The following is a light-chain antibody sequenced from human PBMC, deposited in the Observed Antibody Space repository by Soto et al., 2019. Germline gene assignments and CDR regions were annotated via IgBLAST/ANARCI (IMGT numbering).Light chain of an antibody. CDR3: QHYDTSLT. CDR2: RAS. Sequence: IGVTQFPATPSVSPGGRATLYCRASQTIYSNVAWYQQRPGQHPRLLIYRASSRATGTPARFSGSGSGTDFTLSINRLEPEDFAVYYRQHYDTSLTFGGGTKVDIK. CDR1: QTIYSN. J-gene: IGKJ4*01. V-gene: IGKV3-15*01.